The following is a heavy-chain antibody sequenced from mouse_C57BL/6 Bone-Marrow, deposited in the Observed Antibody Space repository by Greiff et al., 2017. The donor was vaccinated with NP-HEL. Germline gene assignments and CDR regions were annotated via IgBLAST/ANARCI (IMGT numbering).Heavy chain of an antibody. J-gene: IGHJ1*01. CDR3: ARWDYDVYDGALYWYFDF. D-gene: IGHD2-3*01. CDR1: GYSFTSYY. CDR2: IYPGSGNT. Sequence: QVQLQQSGPELVKPGASVKISCKASGYSFTSYYIHWVKQRPGQGLEWIGWIYPGSGNTKYNAKFKGKATMTADTSSSTAYMQLSSLTSEDSAVYYCARWDYDVYDGALYWYFDFWGSGTTVTVSS. V-gene: IGHV1-66*01.